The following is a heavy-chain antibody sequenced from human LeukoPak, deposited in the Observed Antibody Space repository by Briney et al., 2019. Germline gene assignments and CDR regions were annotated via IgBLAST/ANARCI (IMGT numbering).Heavy chain of an antibody. Sequence: PSETLSLTCTVSGGSISSYYWSWIRQPPGKGLEWMGHIYYSGSTNYNPSLKSRVTISVDTSKNQFSLKLSSVTAADTGVYYCARSPSEILTGYYQYFDYWGQGTLVTVSS. V-gene: IGHV4-59*01. J-gene: IGHJ4*02. D-gene: IGHD3-9*01. CDR3: ARSPSEILTGYYQYFDY. CDR2: IYYSGST. CDR1: GGSISSYY.